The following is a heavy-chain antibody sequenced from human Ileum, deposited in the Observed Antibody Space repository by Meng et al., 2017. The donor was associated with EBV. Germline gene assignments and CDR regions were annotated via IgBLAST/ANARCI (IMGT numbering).Heavy chain of an antibody. CDR2: VYYAGST. CDR3: LRVGGSGLDSEFYFDF. Sequence: GLLKHPCPHSLSCVVCVGFIGATEYYWGWIRQSPGKGLEWIGSVYYAGSTFYNPSLRSRVTISVDQSNNQFSLKVSSVTDADTAVYYCLRVGGSGLDSEFYFDFWGQGTLVTVSS. V-gene: IGHV4-39*07. D-gene: IGHD1-26*01. CDR1: VGFIGATEYY. J-gene: IGHJ4*02.